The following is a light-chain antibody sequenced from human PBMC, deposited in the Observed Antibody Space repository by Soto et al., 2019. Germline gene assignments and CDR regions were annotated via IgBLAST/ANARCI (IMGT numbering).Light chain of an antibody. CDR1: QSISSY. CDR2: AAS. V-gene: IGKV1-39*01. Sequence: DIQMTQSPSSLSASVGDRVTITCRTSQSISSYLNWYQQKPGKAPKLLIYAASSLQSGVPSRFSGSGSGTDFTRTISSLQPVDFATYYCQQSYSTPRTFGQGTKLEIK. J-gene: IGKJ2*01. CDR3: QQSYSTPRT.